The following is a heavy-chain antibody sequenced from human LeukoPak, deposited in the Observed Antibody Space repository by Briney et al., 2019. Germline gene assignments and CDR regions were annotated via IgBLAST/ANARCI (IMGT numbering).Heavy chain of an antibody. Sequence: GGSLRLSCAASGFTFDSNYLGWVRQAPGKGLEWVSTTYTGGNTYYTASVKGRFTISRDFSKNTVFLHMNSLRAEDTAMYYCARGDDSGYYDYFDYWGQGALVTVSS. CDR3: ARGDDSGYYDYFDY. D-gene: IGHD3-22*01. CDR2: TYTGGNT. J-gene: IGHJ4*02. V-gene: IGHV3-53*01. CDR1: GFTFDSNY.